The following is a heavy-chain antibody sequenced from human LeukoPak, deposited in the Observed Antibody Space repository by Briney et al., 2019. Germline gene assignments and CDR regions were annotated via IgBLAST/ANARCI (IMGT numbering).Heavy chain of an antibody. V-gene: IGHV1-18*01. J-gene: IGHJ6*03. CDR1: GYTFTSYG. Sequence: ASVKVSCKASGYTFTSYGISWVRQAPGQGLEWMGWISAYNGNTNYAQKLQGRVTMTTDTSTSTAYMELRSLRSDDTAVYYCARSTHYYGSGSPQYYYYYYMDVWGKGTTVTISS. CDR2: ISAYNGNT. D-gene: IGHD3-10*01. CDR3: ARSTHYYGSGSPQYYYYYYMDV.